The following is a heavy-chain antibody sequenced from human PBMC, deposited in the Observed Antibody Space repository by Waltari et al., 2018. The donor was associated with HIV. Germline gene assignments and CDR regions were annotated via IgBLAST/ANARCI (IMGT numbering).Heavy chain of an antibody. CDR3: ARDEQLDVHYYYGMDV. CDR1: GLTFSRYW. V-gene: IGHV3-7*01. D-gene: IGHD6-6*01. CDR2: IKQDGSEK. J-gene: IGHJ6*02. Sequence: EVQLVESGGGLVQPGGSLRLSCSASGLTFSRYWSTSVRQAPGKGLEWVANIKQDGSEKYYVESVMGRFTISRDNAKNSLYLQMNSLRAEDTAVYYCARDEQLDVHYYYGMDVWGQGTTVTVSS.